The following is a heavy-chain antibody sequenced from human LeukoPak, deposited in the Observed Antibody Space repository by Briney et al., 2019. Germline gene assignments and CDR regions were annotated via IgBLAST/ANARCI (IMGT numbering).Heavy chain of an antibody. Sequence: GGSLRLSCAISGFTISPYAMSWVRQAPGKGLEWVACISSSGSHTYYADSVKGRFIISRDNAKNSMSLHINSLRVEDTAMYFCARGDVDYYDTSGSDALYIWGQGTRVTVSS. J-gene: IGHJ3*02. CDR1: GFTISPYA. V-gene: IGHV3-21*06. CDR2: ISSSGSHT. D-gene: IGHD3-22*01. CDR3: ARGDVDYYDTSGSDALYI.